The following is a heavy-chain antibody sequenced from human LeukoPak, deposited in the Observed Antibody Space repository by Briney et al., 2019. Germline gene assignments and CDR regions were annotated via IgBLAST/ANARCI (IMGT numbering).Heavy chain of an antibody. CDR2: IYHSGST. CDR1: GFSISSGYY. V-gene: IGHV4-38-2*01. CDR3: ASPAGYSSSWYPPFDY. J-gene: IGHJ4*02. Sequence: PSETLSLTCGVSGFSISSGYYWGWIRQPPGKGLEWIGSIYHSGSTFYNPSLKSRVTISVDTSKNQFSVKLTSVTAADTAVYYCASPAGYSSSWYPPFDYWGQGTLVTVSS. D-gene: IGHD6-13*01.